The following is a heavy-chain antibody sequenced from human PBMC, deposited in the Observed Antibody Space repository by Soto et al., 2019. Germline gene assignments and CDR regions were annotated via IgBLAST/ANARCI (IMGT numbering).Heavy chain of an antibody. CDR1: GYTFTGYY. V-gene: IGHV1-2*04. D-gene: IGHD2-15*01. J-gene: IGHJ4*02. CDR2: INPNSGGT. Sequence: QVQLVQSGAEVKKPGASVKVSCKASGYTFTGYYMHWVRQAPGQGLEWRGGINPNSGGTNYAQKFQGWVTMTRDTSISTAYMELSRLRSDDTAVYYCARGSLVVAATPDYTSLFDYWGQGTLVTVSS. CDR3: ARGSLVVAATPDYTSLFDY.